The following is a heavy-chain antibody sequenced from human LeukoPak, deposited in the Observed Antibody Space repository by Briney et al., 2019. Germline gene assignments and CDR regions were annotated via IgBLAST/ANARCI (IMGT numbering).Heavy chain of an antibody. CDR1: GGSISIYY. CDR3: ARGGSSGYQFDY. CDR2: IYYSGST. V-gene: IGHV4-59*01. D-gene: IGHD3-22*01. J-gene: IGHJ4*02. Sequence: PSETLSLTCTVSGGSISIYYWSWIRQPPGKGLEWIGYIYYSGSTNYNPSLKSRVTISVDTSKNQFSLKLSSVTAADTAVYYCARGGSSGYQFDYWGQGTLVTVSS.